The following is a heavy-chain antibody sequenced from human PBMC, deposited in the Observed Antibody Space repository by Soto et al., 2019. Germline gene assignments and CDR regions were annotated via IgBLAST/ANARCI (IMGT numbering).Heavy chain of an antibody. Sequence: SCAASGFTFSSYAMSWVRQAPGKGLEWVSAISGSGGSTYYADSVKGRFTISRDNSKNTLYLQMNSLRAEDTAVYYCAKDLLPSIVGGVYYFDYWGQGTLVTVSS. V-gene: IGHV3-23*01. CDR1: GFTFSSYA. D-gene: IGHD1-26*01. CDR2: ISGSGGST. CDR3: AKDLLPSIVGGVYYFDY. J-gene: IGHJ4*02.